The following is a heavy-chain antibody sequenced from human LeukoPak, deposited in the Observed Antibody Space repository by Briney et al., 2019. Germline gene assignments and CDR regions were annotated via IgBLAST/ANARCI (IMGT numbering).Heavy chain of an antibody. D-gene: IGHD5-12*01. Sequence: SETLSLTCSVSGGSISSSSYYWGWIRRPPGKGLEWIANIYYSGTTHYNPSLKSRVTMSVDTSKNQFSLKLSAVTAADTAVYYCARQFHGSGYVDDLWGQGTLVTVSS. V-gene: IGHV4-39*01. CDR2: IYYSGTT. J-gene: IGHJ5*02. CDR1: GGSISSSSYY. CDR3: ARQFHGSGYVDDL.